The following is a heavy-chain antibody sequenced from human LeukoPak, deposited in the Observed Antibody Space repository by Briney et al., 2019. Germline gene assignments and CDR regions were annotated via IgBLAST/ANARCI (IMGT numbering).Heavy chain of an antibody. D-gene: IGHD3-10*01. J-gene: IGHJ4*02. CDR1: GFTFSGSG. CDR3: ANATATYGSGSYSS. CDR2: SGDSDGST. V-gene: IGHV3-23*01. Sequence: GGSLRLSCAASGFTFSGSGMSWVRQAPGKGLEWISSSGDSDGSTYYADSVKGRFTISRDNSKNTLYLQMNSLRAEDTAVYYCANATATYGSGSYSSWGQGTLVTVSS.